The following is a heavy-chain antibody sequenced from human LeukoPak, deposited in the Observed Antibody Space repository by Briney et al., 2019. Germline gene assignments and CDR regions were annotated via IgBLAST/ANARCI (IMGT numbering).Heavy chain of an antibody. CDR3: ARGATGAERYYYYYMDV. CDR2: IIPIFGTA. V-gene: IGHV1-69*06. CDR1: GGTFSSYA. Sequence: SVKVSCKASGGTFSSYAISWVRQAPGQGLEWMGGIIPIFGTANYAQKFQGRVTITADKSTSTAYMELSSLRSEDTAVYYCARGATGAERYYYYYMDVWGKGTTVTVSS. D-gene: IGHD7-27*01. J-gene: IGHJ6*03.